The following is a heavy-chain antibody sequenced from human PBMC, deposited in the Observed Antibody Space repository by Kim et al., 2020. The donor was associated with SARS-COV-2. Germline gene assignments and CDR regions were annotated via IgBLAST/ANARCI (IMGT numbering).Heavy chain of an antibody. CDR2: IIPIFGTA. V-gene: IGHV1-69*13. Sequence: SVKVSCKASGGTFSSYAISWVRQAPGQGLEWMGGIIPIFGTANYAQKFQGRVTITADESTSTAYMELSSLRSEDTAVYYCARGRDYDILTGPPINYYGMDVWGQGTTVTVSS. D-gene: IGHD3-9*01. J-gene: IGHJ6*02. CDR1: GGTFSSYA. CDR3: ARGRDYDILTGPPINYYGMDV.